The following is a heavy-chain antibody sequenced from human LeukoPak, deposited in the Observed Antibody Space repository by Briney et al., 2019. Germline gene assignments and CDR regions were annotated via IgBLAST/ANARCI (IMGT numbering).Heavy chain of an antibody. CDR3: ARLPYYYDSSGYYYFSFDY. Sequence: PSETLSLTGAVYGWSFSGYYWSWIRQPPGKGLEWIGEINHSGSTNYNPSLKSRVTISVDTSKNQFSLKLSSVTAADTAVYYCARLPYYYDSSGYYYFSFDYWGQGTLVTVSS. CDR2: INHSGST. J-gene: IGHJ4*02. V-gene: IGHV4-34*01. CDR1: GWSFSGYY. D-gene: IGHD3-22*01.